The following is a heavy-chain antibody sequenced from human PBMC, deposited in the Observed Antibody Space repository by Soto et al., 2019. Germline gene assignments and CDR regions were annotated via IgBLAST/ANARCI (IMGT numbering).Heavy chain of an antibody. Sequence: ALVKVSCKTSCYTFTSYGISWVRQDTGQGLEWVGWISGYDGNTDYAHKFRGRVTMTTDTSTNTAYMDLRSLRSDDTAVYYCARHNSQWPNWFDPWGQGTPVTVSS. J-gene: IGHJ5*02. CDR1: CYTFTSYG. CDR2: ISGYDGNT. CDR3: ARHNSQWPNWFDP. D-gene: IGHD1-1*01. V-gene: IGHV1-18*01.